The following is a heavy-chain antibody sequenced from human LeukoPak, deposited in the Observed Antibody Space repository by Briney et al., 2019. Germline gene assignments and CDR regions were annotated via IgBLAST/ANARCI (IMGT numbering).Heavy chain of an antibody. CDR1: GFTFSSYS. CDR3: ARLFSSSFYGMDV. V-gene: IGHV3-21*01. CDR2: ISSSSSYI. D-gene: IGHD6-13*01. Sequence: PGGSLRLSCAASGFTFSSYSMNWVRQAPGKGLEWVSSISSSSSYIYYADSVKGRFTISRDNAKNSLYLQMNSLRAEDTAVYHCARLFSSSFYGMDVWGQGTTVTVSS. J-gene: IGHJ6*02.